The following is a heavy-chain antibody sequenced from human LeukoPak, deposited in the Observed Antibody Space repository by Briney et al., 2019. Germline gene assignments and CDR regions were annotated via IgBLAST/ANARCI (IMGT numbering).Heavy chain of an antibody. D-gene: IGHD6-19*01. CDR1: GGSISSGGYY. CDR2: IYHSGST. V-gene: IGHV4-30-2*01. CDR3: ARVNSSGWPKVGANWYFDL. Sequence: SQTLSLTCTVSGGSISSGGYYWSWIRQPPGKGLEWIGYIYHSGSTYYNPSLKSRVTISVDRSKNQFSLKLSSVTAADTAVYYCARVNSSGWPKVGANWYFDLWGRGTLVTVSS. J-gene: IGHJ2*01.